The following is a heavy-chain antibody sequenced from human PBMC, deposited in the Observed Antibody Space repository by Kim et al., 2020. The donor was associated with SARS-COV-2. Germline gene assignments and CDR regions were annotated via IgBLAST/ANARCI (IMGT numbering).Heavy chain of an antibody. CDR3: ARELGVVITPHYNWFDP. Sequence: ASVKVSCKASGYTFTSYYMHWVRQAPGQGLEWMGIINPSGGSTSYAQKFQGRVTMTRDTSTSTVYMELSSLRSEDTAVYYCARELGVVITPHYNWFDPWGQGTLVTVSS. J-gene: IGHJ5*02. CDR2: INPSGGST. D-gene: IGHD3-22*01. V-gene: IGHV1-46*01. CDR1: GYTFTSYY.